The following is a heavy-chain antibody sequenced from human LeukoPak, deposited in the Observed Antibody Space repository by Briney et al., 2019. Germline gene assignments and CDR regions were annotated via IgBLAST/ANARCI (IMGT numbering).Heavy chain of an antibody. CDR2: ISWNSGSI. D-gene: IGHD6-19*01. CDR3: AKETYSSGWYYYYGMDV. J-gene: IGHJ6*02. CDR1: GFTFDDYA. Sequence: GGSLRPSRAASGFTFDDYAMHWVRQAPGKGLEWVSGISWNSGSIGYADSVKGRFTISRDNAKNSLYLQMNSLRAEDTALYYCAKETYSSGWYYYYGMDVWGQGTTVTVSS. V-gene: IGHV3-9*01.